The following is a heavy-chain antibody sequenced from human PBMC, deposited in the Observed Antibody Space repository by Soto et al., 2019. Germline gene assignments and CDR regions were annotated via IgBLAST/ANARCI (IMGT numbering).Heavy chain of an antibody. CDR1: GYTFTSSD. CDR3: ARGGSPWSGYYYYYYMDV. V-gene: IGHV1-8*01. D-gene: IGHD3-3*01. CDR2: MNPNSGNT. Sequence: ASVKVSCKASGYTFTSSDINWVRQATGQGLEWMGWMNPNSGNTGYAQKFQGRVTMTRNTSISTAYMELSSLRSEDTAVYYCARGGSPWSGYYYYYYMDVWGKGTTVTVSS. J-gene: IGHJ6*03.